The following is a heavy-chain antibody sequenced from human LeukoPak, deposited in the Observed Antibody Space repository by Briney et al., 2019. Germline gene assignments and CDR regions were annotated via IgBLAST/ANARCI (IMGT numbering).Heavy chain of an antibody. CDR1: GGSISSSSYY. D-gene: IGHD3-22*01. V-gene: IGHV4-39*07. CDR2: IYYSGST. J-gene: IGHJ5*02. CDR3: ARSAYYYDSSGYEGVSWFDP. Sequence: SETLSLTCTVSGGSISSSSYYWGWIRQPPGKGQEWIGSIYYSGSTYYNPSLKSRVTISVDTSKNQFSLKLSSVTAADTAVYYCARSAYYYDSSGYEGVSWFDPWGQGTLVTVSS.